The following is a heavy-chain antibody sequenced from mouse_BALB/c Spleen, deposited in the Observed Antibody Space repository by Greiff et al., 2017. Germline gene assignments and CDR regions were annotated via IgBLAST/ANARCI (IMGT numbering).Heavy chain of an antibody. J-gene: IGHJ2*01. V-gene: IGHV3-2*02. CDR3: ARFITSYYFDY. D-gene: IGHD1-1*01. CDR1: GYSITSDYA. Sequence: EVKLQESGPGLVKPSQSLSLTCTVTGYSITSDYAWNWIRQFPGNKLEWMGYISYSGSTSYNPSLKSRISITRDTSKNQFFLQLNSVTTEDTATYYCARFITSYYFDYWGQGTTLTVSS. CDR2: ISYSGST.